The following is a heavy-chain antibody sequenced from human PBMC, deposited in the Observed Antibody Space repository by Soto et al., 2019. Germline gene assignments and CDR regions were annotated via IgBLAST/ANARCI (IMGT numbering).Heavy chain of an antibody. D-gene: IGHD3-16*01. Sequence: QVQLVESGGGVVQPGTSLTLSCAASGFTFSNYAMHWVRQAPGKGLEWVAAMSFDGTRYYADSVKGRSTISRDSARNTVFLQTICLRVDDTALYYCTRGRPLPSMNTGDEPLDIWGQGTMVTVSS. CDR3: TRGRPLPSMNTGDEPLDI. J-gene: IGHJ3*02. CDR1: GFTFSNYA. V-gene: IGHV3-30*03. CDR2: MSFDGTR.